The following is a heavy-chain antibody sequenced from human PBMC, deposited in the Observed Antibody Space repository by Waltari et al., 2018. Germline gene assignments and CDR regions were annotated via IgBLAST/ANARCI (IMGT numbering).Heavy chain of an antibody. Sequence: QVQLVQSGSEVKKPGASVKVSCKASGFTFHSYAINGVRQATGQGLEWMGWKNPNTVNTGYAQKFQGRVTMTRNTTISTAYMELCSLRSEDTAVYYCARGGSVVSDAFDIWGQGTMVTVSS. CDR2: KNPNTVNT. V-gene: IGHV1-8*01. CDR1: GFTFHSYA. J-gene: IGHJ3*02. D-gene: IGHD3-22*01. CDR3: ARGGSVVSDAFDI.